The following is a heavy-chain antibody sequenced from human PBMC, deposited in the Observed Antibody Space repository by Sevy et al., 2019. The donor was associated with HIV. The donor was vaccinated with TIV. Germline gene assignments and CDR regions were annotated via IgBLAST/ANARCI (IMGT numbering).Heavy chain of an antibody. D-gene: IGHD2-2*01. J-gene: IGHJ3*02. CDR3: ARQGGYCSDTACFRDAFDI. V-gene: IGHV5-51*01. CDR1: GYSFTSYW. CDR2: IYPGDSDT. Sequence: GESLKISCKGSGYSFTSYWIVWVRQMPGKGLEWMGIIYPGDSDTRYSPSFQGHVTVSVDNSINTAYLQWSSLKASDSAMYYCARQGGYCSDTACFRDAFDIWGQGTVVTVSS.